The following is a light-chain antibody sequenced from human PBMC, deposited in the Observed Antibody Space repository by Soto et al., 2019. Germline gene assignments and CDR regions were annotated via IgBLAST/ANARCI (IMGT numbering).Light chain of an antibody. CDR3: SSYTSSSTYV. CDR1: SSDVGSYNR. Sequence: QSDLAQAASVSGSPGQSSTISCTGTSSDVGSYNRVSWYQQPPGTAPKLMIYEVSNRPSGVPDRFSGSKSGDTASLTISGLQAEDEADYYCSSYTSSSTYVFGTGTKVTVL. V-gene: IGLV2-18*02. J-gene: IGLJ1*01. CDR2: EVS.